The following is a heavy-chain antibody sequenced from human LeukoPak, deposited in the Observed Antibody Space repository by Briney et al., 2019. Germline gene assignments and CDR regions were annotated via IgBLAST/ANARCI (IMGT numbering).Heavy chain of an antibody. V-gene: IGHV1-2*06. D-gene: IGHD2-2*01. CDR1: GYTFTGYH. CDR2: INPNGGDT. Sequence: EASVKVSCKASGYTFTGYHMHWVRQAPGQGLEWMGRINPNGGDTNIAQRFQGRVTMTSDTSISTAYMELSRLRSDDTAFYYCARDYCSSTSCLFDYWGQGSLVTVSS. CDR3: ARDYCSSTSCLFDY. J-gene: IGHJ4*02.